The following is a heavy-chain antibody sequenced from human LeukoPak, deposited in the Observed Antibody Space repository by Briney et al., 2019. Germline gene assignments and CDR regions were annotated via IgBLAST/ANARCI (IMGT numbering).Heavy chain of an antibody. D-gene: IGHD3-3*01. Sequence: GESLRLSCTASGFTFSSYSMTWVRQAPGKGLEWVSAISGSGGSTYYADSVKGRFTISRDNSKNTLYLQMNSLRAEDTAVYYCASHYYDFWTPGGYWGQGTLVTVSS. CDR2: ISGSGGST. CDR1: GFTFSSYS. J-gene: IGHJ4*02. V-gene: IGHV3-23*01. CDR3: ASHYYDFWTPGGY.